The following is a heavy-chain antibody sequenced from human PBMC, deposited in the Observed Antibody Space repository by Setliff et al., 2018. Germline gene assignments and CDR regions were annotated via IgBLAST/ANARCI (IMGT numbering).Heavy chain of an antibody. Sequence: ASVKVSCKASGYTFRNYAFAWVRQAPGQGLEWVGWISVYNGDTNYAQKFQGRVTLTTDTSTSTAYMELRSLTPDDSAFYYCARAPSVELVTIRTNSWFTYWGQGALVTVSS. CDR3: ARAPSVELVTIRTNSWFTY. J-gene: IGHJ4*02. CDR1: GYTFRNYA. V-gene: IGHV1-18*01. CDR2: ISVYNGDT. D-gene: IGHD5-18*01.